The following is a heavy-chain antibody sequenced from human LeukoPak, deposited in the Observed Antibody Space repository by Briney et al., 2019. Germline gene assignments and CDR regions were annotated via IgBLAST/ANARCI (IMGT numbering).Heavy chain of an antibody. V-gene: IGHV1-2*02. D-gene: IGHD3-10*01. CDR3: ARDWPETGGPYYYYYYGMDV. J-gene: IGHJ6*02. CDR1: GYTFTGYY. Sequence: ASVKVSCKASGYTFTGYYMHWVRQAPGQGLEWMGWINPNSGGTNYAQKFQGRVTMTRDTSISTAYMELSRLRSDDTAVYYCARDWPETGGPYYYYYYGMDVWGQGTTVTVSS. CDR2: INPNSGGT.